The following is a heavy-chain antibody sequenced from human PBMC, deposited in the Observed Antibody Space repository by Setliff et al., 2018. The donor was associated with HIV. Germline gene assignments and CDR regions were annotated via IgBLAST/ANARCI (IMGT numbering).Heavy chain of an antibody. CDR3: ARDHGILTGYYTDH. Sequence: ASVKVSCKASGYTFTSYDINWVRQATGQGLEWMGWMNPNSGNTGYAQKFQGRVTMTRNTSISTAYMELSSLRSEDTAVYYCARDHGILTGYYTDHWGQGTLVTVSS. V-gene: IGHV1-8*01. CDR1: GYTFTSYD. J-gene: IGHJ4*02. D-gene: IGHD3-9*01. CDR2: MNPNSGNT.